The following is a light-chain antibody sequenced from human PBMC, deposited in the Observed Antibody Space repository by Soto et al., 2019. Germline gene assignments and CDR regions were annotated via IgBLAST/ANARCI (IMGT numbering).Light chain of an antibody. CDR2: LGS. CDR1: ESLRHRNGYNY. Sequence: DIVMTQSPLSLTVTPVEPASISCRSSESLRHRNGYNYVDWYLQKAGQSPHLLIYLGSTRSSGVPDRFSGSGSGTDFTLTISRVEAEDVGVYYCMQALQTLTFGGGTKVDI. V-gene: IGKV2-28*01. CDR3: MQALQTLT. J-gene: IGKJ4*01.